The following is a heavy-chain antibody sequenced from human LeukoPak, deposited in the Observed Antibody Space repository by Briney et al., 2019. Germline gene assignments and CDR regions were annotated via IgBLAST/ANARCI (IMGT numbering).Heavy chain of an antibody. CDR2: IRSKANSYAT. V-gene: IGHV3-73*01. J-gene: IGHJ4*02. Sequence: PGGSLRLSCAASGFTFSGSAMHWVRQASGKGLKWFGRIRSKANSYATAYAASVKGRFTISRDDSKNTAYLQMNSLKTEDTAVYYCTRCSGGSCNEDYWGQGTLVIVSS. D-gene: IGHD2-15*01. CDR3: TRCSGGSCNEDY. CDR1: GFTFSGSA.